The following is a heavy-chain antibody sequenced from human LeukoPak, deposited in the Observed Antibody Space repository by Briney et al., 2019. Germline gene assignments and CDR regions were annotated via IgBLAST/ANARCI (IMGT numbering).Heavy chain of an antibody. CDR1: GFTFDGYA. J-gene: IGHJ4*02. D-gene: IGHD1-26*01. CDR3: ATELIHMGGELLYDY. CDR2: ISWTSGSI. Sequence: HPGRSLRLSCAASGFTFDGYAIHWVRQAPGKGREWVSSISWTSGSIAYADSVKGRFTISRDNAKNSLYLQMNSLRADDTALYYCATELIHMGGELLYDYWGQGTLVTVSS. V-gene: IGHV3-9*01.